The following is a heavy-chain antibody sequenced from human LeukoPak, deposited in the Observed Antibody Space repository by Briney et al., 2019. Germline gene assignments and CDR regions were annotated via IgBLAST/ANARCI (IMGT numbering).Heavy chain of an antibody. D-gene: IGHD4-17*01. CDR3: AREGYGDYDAFDI. CDR1: GYTFTSYG. CDR2: INPNSGGT. Sequence: ASVKVSCKASGYTFTSYGISWVRQAPGQGLEWMGWINPNSGGTNYAQKFQGRVTMTRDTSISTAYMELSSLRSEDTAVYYCAREGYGDYDAFDIWGQGTMVTVSS. J-gene: IGHJ3*02. V-gene: IGHV1-2*02.